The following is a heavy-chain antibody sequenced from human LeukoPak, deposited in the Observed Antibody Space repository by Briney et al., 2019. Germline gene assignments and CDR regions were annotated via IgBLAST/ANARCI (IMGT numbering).Heavy chain of an antibody. J-gene: IGHJ4*02. V-gene: IGHV3-23*01. CDR3: AKDRKQWLRELVLFDY. CDR2: ISGSGGST. CDR1: GFTFSSYA. D-gene: IGHD3-10*01. Sequence: GESLRLSCAASGFTFSSYAMSWVRQAPGKGLEWVSAISGSGGSTYYADSVKGRFTISRDNSKNTLYLQMNSLRAEDTAVYYCAKDRKQWLRELVLFDYWDQGTLVTVSS.